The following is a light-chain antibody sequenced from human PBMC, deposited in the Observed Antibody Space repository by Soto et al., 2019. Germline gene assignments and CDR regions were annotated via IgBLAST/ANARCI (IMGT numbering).Light chain of an antibody. Sequence: QSALTQPASVSGSPGQSIPISCTGTSSDVGGYDYVSWYQQHPGKAPQLMIYEVSNRPSGVSKRFSGSKSGNTASLTISGLQAEDEADYYCNSYTSSSTLVFGGGTELTVL. CDR1: SSDVGGYDY. V-gene: IGLV2-14*01. J-gene: IGLJ2*01. CDR2: EVS. CDR3: NSYTSSSTLV.